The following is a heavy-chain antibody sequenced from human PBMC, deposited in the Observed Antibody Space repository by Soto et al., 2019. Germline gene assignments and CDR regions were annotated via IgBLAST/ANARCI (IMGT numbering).Heavy chain of an antibody. CDR1: GFTFSSYA. D-gene: IGHD6-19*01. Sequence: EVQLLESGGGLVQPGGSLRLSCRASGFTFSSYAMNWVRQAPGKGLEWVSVISGSDGSTYYADSVKGRFTISRDNSKNTLYLQMTSLRAEDTVVYYCASRTSGWYFDYWGQGTLVTVSS. J-gene: IGHJ4*02. CDR2: ISGSDGST. V-gene: IGHV3-23*01. CDR3: ASRTSGWYFDY.